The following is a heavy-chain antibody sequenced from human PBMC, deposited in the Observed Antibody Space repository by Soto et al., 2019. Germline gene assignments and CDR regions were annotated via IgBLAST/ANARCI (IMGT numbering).Heavy chain of an antibody. Sequence: QVQLVQSGGEVKKPGASVKVSCKASGYTFTKYGISWVRQAPGQGLEWMGWIGTSNDNTNYGQKFQGRVTMPTDTSTGTAYMELRSLRADDTAVYYGARAPPASWGSGWWYWGQGTLVTVSS. D-gene: IGHD6-19*01. V-gene: IGHV1-18*01. J-gene: IGHJ4*02. CDR1: GYTFTKYG. CDR2: IGTSNDNT. CDR3: ARAPPASWGSGWWY.